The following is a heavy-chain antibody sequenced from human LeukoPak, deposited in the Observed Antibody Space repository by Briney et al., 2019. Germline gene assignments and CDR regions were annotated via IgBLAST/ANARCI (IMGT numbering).Heavy chain of an antibody. V-gene: IGHV3-30*18. CDR2: ISYDGSNK. J-gene: IGHJ4*02. CDR1: GFTFSSYG. CDR3: AKGSVSRSSYFDY. D-gene: IGHD1-26*01. Sequence: GRSLRLSCAASGFTFSSYGMHWVRQAPGKGLEWVAVISYDGSNKYYADSVKGRFTISRDNSKNTLYLQMNSLRAEDTAVYYCAKGSVSRSSYFDYWGQGTLVTVSS.